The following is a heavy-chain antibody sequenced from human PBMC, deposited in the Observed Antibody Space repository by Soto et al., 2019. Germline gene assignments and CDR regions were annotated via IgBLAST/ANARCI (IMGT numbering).Heavy chain of an antibody. J-gene: IGHJ6*02. CDR1: GYSFTSYW. D-gene: IGHD6-6*01. Sequence: PGESLKISCKGSGYSFTSYWISWVRQMPGKGLEWMGRIDPSDSYTNYSPSFQGHVTISADKSISTAYLQWSSLKASDTAMYYCARRSYSSSSNYYYYGMDVWGQGTTVTVS. V-gene: IGHV5-10-1*01. CDR2: IDPSDSYT. CDR3: ARRSYSSSSNYYYYGMDV.